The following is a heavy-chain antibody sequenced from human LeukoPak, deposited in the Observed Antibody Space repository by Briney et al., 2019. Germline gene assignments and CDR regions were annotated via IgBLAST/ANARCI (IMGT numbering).Heavy chain of an antibody. V-gene: IGHV1-46*01. CDR3: ARSYCSSTSCYIRGYYYYYYYMDV. J-gene: IGHJ6*03. CDR1: GYTFTSHY. Sequence: GASVKVSCKASGYTFTSHYMHCVRQAPGQGLEWMGIIKPSVGSTSHAQMFQGRVTMTRDMSTSTVYMELSSLRSEDTAVYYCARSYCSSTSCYIRGYYYYYYYMDVWGKGTTVTVSS. CDR2: IKPSVGST. D-gene: IGHD2-2*02.